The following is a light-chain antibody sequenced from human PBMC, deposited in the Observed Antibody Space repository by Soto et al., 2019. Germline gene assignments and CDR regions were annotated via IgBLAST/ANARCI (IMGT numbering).Light chain of an antibody. CDR3: QQYNNWPFS. V-gene: IGKV3-15*01. Sequence: EIVLTQSPATLSSFPCYRFTLSCRASQYINTRLAWYQHRPGQAPRLLIYQTSIRATGVPARFSGTGSETDFTLTISGLQSEDSAVYFCQQYNNWPFSFGQGTRLE. CDR1: QYINTR. CDR2: QTS. J-gene: IGKJ5*01.